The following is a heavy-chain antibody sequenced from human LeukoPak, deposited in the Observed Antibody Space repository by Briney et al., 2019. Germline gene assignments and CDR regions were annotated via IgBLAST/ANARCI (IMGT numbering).Heavy chain of an antibody. CDR1: EFTFSSYT. CDR2: ISSSSTTI. CDR3: ARGVRIATMIVVITHDAFDI. D-gene: IGHD3-22*01. Sequence: GGSLRLSCAASEFTFSSYTMNWVRQAPGKGLEWVSFISSSSTTIYYAASVKGRFTISRDNAKNSMYLQMNSLRDEDTAVYYCARGVRIATMIVVITHDAFDIWGQGTMVTVSS. J-gene: IGHJ3*02. V-gene: IGHV3-48*02.